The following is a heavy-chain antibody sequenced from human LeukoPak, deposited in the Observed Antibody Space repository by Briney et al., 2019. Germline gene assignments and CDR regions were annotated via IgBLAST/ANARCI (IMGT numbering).Heavy chain of an antibody. CDR1: GGTFSSYA. D-gene: IGHD7-27*01. J-gene: IGHJ4*02. CDR2: IFPIFGTA. V-gene: IGHV1-69*13. CDR3: ASVNLGYFDY. Sequence: SVKVSCKASGGTFSSYAISWVRQAPGQGLEWMGGIFPIFGTANYAQKFQGRVTITADESTSTAYMELSSLRFEDTAVYYCASVNLGYFDYWGQGTLVTVSS.